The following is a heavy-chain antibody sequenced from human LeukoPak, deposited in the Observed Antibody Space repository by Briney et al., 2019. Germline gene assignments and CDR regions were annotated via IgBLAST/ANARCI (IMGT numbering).Heavy chain of an antibody. Sequence: GGSPSPSCAASLFTFSDYYISSIRQVPGTGLDWVSYISSSTSDTNYVDSVKGRFTILRDNAKNSLYLQMNGLRSEDTAVYYSTRVGSSGSVDYWGQGTLVTVSS. CDR3: TRVGSSGSVDY. D-gene: IGHD1-1*01. CDR1: LFTFSDYY. J-gene: IGHJ4*02. CDR2: ISSSTSDT. V-gene: IGHV3-11*06.